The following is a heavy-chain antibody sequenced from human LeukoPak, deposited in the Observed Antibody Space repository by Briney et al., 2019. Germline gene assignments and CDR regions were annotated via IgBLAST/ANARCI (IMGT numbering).Heavy chain of an antibody. D-gene: IGHD2-2*02. V-gene: IGHV1-2*06. CDR2: INPSSGGT. CDR1: GYTFTDYY. J-gene: IGHJ5*02. Sequence: ASVKVSCKASGYTFTDYYMHWVRQAPGQGLEWMGRINPSSGGTNYAQKFQGRVTMTRDTSLSTAYMDLSTLRSDDTAVYYCARDLYCSSTTCYTNWFDPWDQGTLVTVSS. CDR3: ARDLYCSSTTCYTNWFDP.